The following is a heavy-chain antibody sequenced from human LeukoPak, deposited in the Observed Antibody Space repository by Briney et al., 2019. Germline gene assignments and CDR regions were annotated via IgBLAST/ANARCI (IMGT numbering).Heavy chain of an antibody. CDR3: ARAGPLYSGGFLGL. D-gene: IGHD1-26*01. CDR1: GGTFSSYA. J-gene: IGHJ4*02. CDR2: IIPIFGTA. Sequence: SVKVSCKASGGTFSSYAISWVRQAPGQGLEWMGGIIPIFGTADYAQKFQGRVTITADESTSTAYMELSSLRSEDTAVYYCARAGPLYSGGFLGLWGQGTLVTVSS. V-gene: IGHV1-69*13.